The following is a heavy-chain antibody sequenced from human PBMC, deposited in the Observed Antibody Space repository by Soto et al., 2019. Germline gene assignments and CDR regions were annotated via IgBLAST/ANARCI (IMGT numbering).Heavy chain of an antibody. CDR3: TRGTLAAAGMDY. D-gene: IGHD6-13*01. V-gene: IGHV3-74*01. J-gene: IGHJ4*02. CDR1: GFTFSSYW. CDR2: IHRDGTTA. Sequence: GGPLRLSCTAFGFTFSSYWMRRVLQAPGKGLVWVSRIHRDGTTADYADSVKGRFTVSRDIAKNTLYLQMNSLTADDTAVYYCTRGTLAAAGMDYWGQGTQVTVSS.